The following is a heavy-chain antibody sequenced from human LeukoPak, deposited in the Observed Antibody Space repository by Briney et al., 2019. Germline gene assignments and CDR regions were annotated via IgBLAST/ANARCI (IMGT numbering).Heavy chain of an antibody. Sequence: GGSLRLSCAASGFTFSSYWMHWVRQAPGKGLEWVAVISYDGSNKYYADSVKGRFTISRDNSKNTLYLQMNSLRAEDTAVYYCAKVAVDDSSGYYYYYYMDVWGKGTTVTISS. V-gene: IGHV3-30*18. CDR1: GFTFSSYW. J-gene: IGHJ6*03. CDR2: ISYDGSNK. D-gene: IGHD3-22*01. CDR3: AKVAVDDSSGYYYYYYMDV.